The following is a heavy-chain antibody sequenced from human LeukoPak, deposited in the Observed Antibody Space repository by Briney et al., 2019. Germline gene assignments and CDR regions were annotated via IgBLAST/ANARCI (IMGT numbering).Heavy chain of an antibody. V-gene: IGHV3-30*03. CDR1: GFTFSSYG. Sequence: PGGSLRLSCAASGFTFSSYGMHRVRQAPGKGLEWVAVISYDGSNKYYADSVKGRFTISRDNSKNTVYLQMNSLRAEDTAVYYCAGVKLGHWGQGALVAVSS. D-gene: IGHD1-7*01. CDR2: ISYDGSNK. J-gene: IGHJ4*02. CDR3: AGVKLGH.